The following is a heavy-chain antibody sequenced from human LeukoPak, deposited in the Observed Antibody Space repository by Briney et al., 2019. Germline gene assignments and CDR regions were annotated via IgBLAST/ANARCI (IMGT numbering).Heavy chain of an antibody. CDR3: AGSGKYASWNLDRKFDN. V-gene: IGHV4-39*01. J-gene: IGHJ4*02. Sequence: SETLSLTCTVSGGSISSSSYYWGWIRQPPGKGLEWIGSIYYSGSTYYNPSLKSRVTISVDTSKNQFSLKLRSVTAADTAIYYCAGSGKYASWNLDRKFDNWGQGTLVTVSS. CDR1: GGSISSSSYY. D-gene: IGHD3-16*01. CDR2: IYYSGST.